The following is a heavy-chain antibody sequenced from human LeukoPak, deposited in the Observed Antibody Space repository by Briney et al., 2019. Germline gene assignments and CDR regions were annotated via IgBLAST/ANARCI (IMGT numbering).Heavy chain of an antibody. V-gene: IGHV4-59*08. D-gene: IGHD3-22*01. CDR2: IYYSGST. CDR1: GGSISSYY. J-gene: IGHJ4*02. Sequence: PSETLSLTCTVSGGSISSYYWSWIRQPPGKGLEWIGYIYYSGSTSYDPSLKSRVTISGDSSKKQFSLKLSSVIAADTAVYYCARFYYDSRGYWYYFDYWGQGTLVTVSS. CDR3: ARFYYDSRGYWYYFDY.